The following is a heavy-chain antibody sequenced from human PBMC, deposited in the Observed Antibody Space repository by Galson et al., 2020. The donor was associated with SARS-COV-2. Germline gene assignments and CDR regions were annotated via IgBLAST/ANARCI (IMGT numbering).Heavy chain of an antibody. CDR2: IYDSGST. D-gene: IGHD2-15*01. CDR1: GGSISSYY. CDR3: ARYLGFCSGGSCYFYAFDI. Sequence: SETLSLTCTVYGGSISSYYWSWLRQSQGKGLEWIGYIYDSGSTNYNPSLKSRVTISVDTSKNQFSLKLSSVSAADTAVYYCARYLGFCSGGSCYFYAFDIWGQGTMVIVSS. J-gene: IGHJ3*02. V-gene: IGHV4-59*01.